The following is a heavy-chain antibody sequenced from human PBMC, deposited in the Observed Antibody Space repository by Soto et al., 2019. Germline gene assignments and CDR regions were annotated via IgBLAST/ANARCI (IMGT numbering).Heavy chain of an antibody. Sequence: PGGSLRLSCAASGFTFSSYGMHWVRQAPGKGLEWVAVISYDGSNKYHADSVKGRFTISRDNSKNTLYLQMNSLRAEDTAVYYCSKDHYSGRYYNLLPFYYYYGMDVWGQGTTVTVSS. CDR2: ISYDGSNK. CDR1: GFTFSSYG. CDR3: SKDHYSGRYYNLLPFYYYYGMDV. D-gene: IGHD3-10*01. V-gene: IGHV3-30*18. J-gene: IGHJ6*02.